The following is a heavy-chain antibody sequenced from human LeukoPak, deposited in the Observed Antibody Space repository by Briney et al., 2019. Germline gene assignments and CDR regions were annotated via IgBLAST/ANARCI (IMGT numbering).Heavy chain of an antibody. Sequence: GGSLRLSCAASGFTFSHYWMSWVRQAPGKGLEWVSAISGSGGSTYYADSVKGRFTISRDNSKNTLYLQMNSLRAEDTAVYYCAKDLVRGGYDDYWGQGTLVTVSS. CDR1: GFTFSHYW. J-gene: IGHJ4*02. V-gene: IGHV3-23*01. CDR2: ISGSGGST. CDR3: AKDLVRGGYDDY. D-gene: IGHD5-12*01.